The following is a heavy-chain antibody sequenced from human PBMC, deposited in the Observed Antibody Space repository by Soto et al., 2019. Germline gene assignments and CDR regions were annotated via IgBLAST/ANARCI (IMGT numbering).Heavy chain of an antibody. Sequence: QVRLQESGPGLVKPSETLSLNCTVSGDSIGSVKYHWGWIRQSPGKGREWIGSMYSTGSTQYNPSLKSRVTMSVDTSTNQFSLKLRSVAAADTAIYYCARRPVRGGNSGVGFDPWGQGTLVTVSS. CDR2: MYSTGST. CDR3: ARRPVRGGNSGVGFDP. CDR1: GDSIGSVKYH. V-gene: IGHV4-39*01. J-gene: IGHJ5*02. D-gene: IGHD2-15*01.